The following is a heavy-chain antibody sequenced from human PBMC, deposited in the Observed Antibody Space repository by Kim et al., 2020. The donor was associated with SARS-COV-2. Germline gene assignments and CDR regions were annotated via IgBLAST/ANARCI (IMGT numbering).Heavy chain of an antibody. J-gene: IGHJ6*01. V-gene: IGHV4-4*02. CDR2: IYHSGST. CDR3: ARGYCGGGSCWPDSYYYYGVAV. Sequence: SETLSLTCAVSGGSISSSNWWSCVRQPPGKGLEWIGEIYHSGSTNYNPSLKSRVTISVDKSKNQFSLKLSSVTAADTAVYYCARGYCGGGSCWPDSYYYYGVAVWGQGTTFTVSS. CDR1: GGSISSSNW. D-gene: IGHD2-15*01.